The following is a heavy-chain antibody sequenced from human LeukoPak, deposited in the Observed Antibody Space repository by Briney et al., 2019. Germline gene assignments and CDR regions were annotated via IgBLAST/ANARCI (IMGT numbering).Heavy chain of an antibody. CDR1: RASISSFF. D-gene: IGHD2-8*02. Sequence: PSETLSLTCTVSRASISSFFWSWIRQPPGKGPELIGDIHYSGTTKYNPSPTSRITLSMDTSKSQVSLRLTSVTAADTAMYYCAASGNSWWEGFFHDWGQGTLVSVSS. V-gene: IGHV4-59*03. J-gene: IGHJ1*01. CDR3: AASGNSWWEGFFHD. CDR2: IHYSGTT.